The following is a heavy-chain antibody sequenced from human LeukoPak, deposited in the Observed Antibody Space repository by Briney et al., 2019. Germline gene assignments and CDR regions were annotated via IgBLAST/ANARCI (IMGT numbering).Heavy chain of an antibody. V-gene: IGHV3-23*01. CDR2: ISGSGGST. CDR3: AKVSGELPYFDY. D-gene: IGHD1-26*01. J-gene: IGHJ4*02. CDR1: GFTLSSYA. Sequence: PGGSLRLSCAASGFTLSSYAMSWVRQAPGKGLEWVSAISGSGGSTYYADSVKGRFTISRDNSKNTLYLQMNSLRAEDTAVYYCAKVSGELPYFDYWGQGTLVTVSS.